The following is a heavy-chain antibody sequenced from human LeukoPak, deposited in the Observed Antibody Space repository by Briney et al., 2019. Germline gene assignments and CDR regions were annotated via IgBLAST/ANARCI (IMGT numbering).Heavy chain of an antibody. D-gene: IGHD3-16*01. V-gene: IGHV3-33*01. J-gene: IGHJ4*02. CDR2: IWYDGSNK. CDR1: GFTFSSHG. CDR3: ARAHYDSGPYSFDY. Sequence: GGSLRLSCAASGFTFSSHGMHWVRQAPGKGLEWVAVIWYDGSNKYYADSVKDRFTISRDNSKNSLYLQMNSLRAEDTAVYYCARAHYDSGPYSFDYWGQGTLVTVSS.